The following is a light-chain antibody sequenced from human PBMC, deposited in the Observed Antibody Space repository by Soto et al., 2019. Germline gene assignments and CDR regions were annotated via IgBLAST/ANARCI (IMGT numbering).Light chain of an antibody. Sequence: DIQLTQSPSFLSASVGDRVTITCRASQDINTYLAWYQQKPGKAPKLLIFAASTLQNGVPSRFSGSGSGTEFTVKITSRQPENFAPYYCQQRKSYPITFGQGTRLEIK. V-gene: IGKV1-9*01. CDR2: AAS. J-gene: IGKJ5*01. CDR3: QQRKSYPIT. CDR1: QDINTY.